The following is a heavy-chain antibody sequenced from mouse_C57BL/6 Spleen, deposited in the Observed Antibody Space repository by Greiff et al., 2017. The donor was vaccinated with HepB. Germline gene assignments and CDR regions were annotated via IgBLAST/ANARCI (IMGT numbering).Heavy chain of an antibody. CDR1: GYTFTSYW. J-gene: IGHJ2*01. CDR3: ARSYGNFFDY. Sequence: VQLQQPGAELVKPGASVKLSCKASGYTFTSYWMQWVKQRPGQGLEWIGEIDPSDSYTNYNQKFKGKATLTVDTSSSTAYMQLSSLTSDDSAVYYCARSYGNFFDYWGQGTTLTVSS. V-gene: IGHV1-50*01. D-gene: IGHD2-1*01. CDR2: IDPSDSYT.